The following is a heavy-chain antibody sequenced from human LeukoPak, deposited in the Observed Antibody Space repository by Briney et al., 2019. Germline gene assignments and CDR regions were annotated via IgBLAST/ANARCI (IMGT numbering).Heavy chain of an antibody. Sequence: GASLKISCKGSGYSFTSYCVGWVRQLPGKGLGGLGIFYHGDSDTRYSPSFQGQVTISADKSISTAYLQWSSLKASDTAMYYCARLEAVAAPPDYWGQGTLVTVSS. J-gene: IGHJ4*02. V-gene: IGHV5-51*01. D-gene: IGHD6-19*01. CDR3: ARLEAVAAPPDY. CDR1: GYSFTSYC. CDR2: FYHGDSDT.